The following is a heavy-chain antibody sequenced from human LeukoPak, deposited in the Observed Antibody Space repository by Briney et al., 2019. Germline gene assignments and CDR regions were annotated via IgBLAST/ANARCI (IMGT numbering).Heavy chain of an antibody. D-gene: IGHD5-12*01. V-gene: IGHV1-18*01. J-gene: IGHJ3*02. CDR3: ARDHIVATTDDAFDI. CDR1: GYTFTSYG. CDR2: ISAYNGNT. Sequence: ASVKVSCKASGYTFTSYGISWVRQAPGQGLEWMGWISAYNGNTNYAQKLQGRVTMTTDTSTSTAYMELRSPRSDDTAVYYCARDHIVATTDDAFDIWGQGTMVTVSS.